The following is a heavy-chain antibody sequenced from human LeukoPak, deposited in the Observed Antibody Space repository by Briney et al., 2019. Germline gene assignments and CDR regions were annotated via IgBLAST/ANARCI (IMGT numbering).Heavy chain of an antibody. D-gene: IGHD2-2*01. J-gene: IGHJ6*02. CDR2: IIPILGIA. CDR1: GGTFSSYA. CDR3: ARGEVVPAASSDYYYYGMDV. V-gene: IGHV1-69*04. Sequence: SVKVSCKASGGTFSSYAISWVRQAPGQGLEWMGRIIPILGIANYAQKFQGRVTITADKSTSTAYMELGSLRSEDTAVYYCARGEVVPAASSDYYYYGMDVWGQGTTVTVSS.